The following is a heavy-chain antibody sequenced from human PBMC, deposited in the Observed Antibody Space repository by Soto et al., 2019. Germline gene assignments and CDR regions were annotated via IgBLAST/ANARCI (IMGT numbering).Heavy chain of an antibody. V-gene: IGHV5-10-1*01. CDR2: IDPSDSYT. D-gene: IGHD2-15*01. J-gene: IGHJ4*02. Sequence: GESLKISCKGSGYSFTSYWISWVRQMPGKGLEWMGRIDPSDSYTNYSPSFQGHVTISADKSISTAYLQWSSLKASDTAMYYCATTLGYCSGGSCYSSDYWGQGTLVTVSS. CDR1: GYSFTSYW. CDR3: ATTLGYCSGGSCYSSDY.